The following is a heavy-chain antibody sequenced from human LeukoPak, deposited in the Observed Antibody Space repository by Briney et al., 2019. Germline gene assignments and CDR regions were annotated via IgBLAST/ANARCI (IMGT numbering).Heavy chain of an antibody. CDR1: GFTFDDYA. Sequence: GGSLRLSCAASGFTFDDYAMHWVRQAPGKGLEWVSLISWDGGSTYYADSVKGRFTISRDNSQSTLYLHMNSLSTEDTALYYCARAIRAPGTPENAFDIWGQGTMVTVSS. D-gene: IGHD6-13*01. J-gene: IGHJ3*02. CDR3: ARAIRAPGTPENAFDI. V-gene: IGHV3-43*01. CDR2: ISWDGGST.